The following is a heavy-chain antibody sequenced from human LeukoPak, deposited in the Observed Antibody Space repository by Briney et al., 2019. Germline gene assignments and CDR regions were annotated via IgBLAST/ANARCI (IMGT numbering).Heavy chain of an antibody. CDR1: GGSITSHY. D-gene: IGHD2-8*01. CDR2: VYYSGTT. V-gene: IGHV4-59*11. CDR3: ARAVPVYYFDY. J-gene: IGHJ4*02. Sequence: SETLSLTCTVSGGSITSHYWSWIRQPPGKGLEWIGYVYYSGTTNYNPSLKSRITISVDTSKNQFSLKLSSVTAADTAVYYCARAVPVYYFDYWGQGTLVTVSS.